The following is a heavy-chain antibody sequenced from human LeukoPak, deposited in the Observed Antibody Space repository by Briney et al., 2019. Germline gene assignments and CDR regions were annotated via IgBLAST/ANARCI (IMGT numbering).Heavy chain of an antibody. D-gene: IGHD3-3*01. J-gene: IGHJ4*02. CDR2: ISSSSSTI. Sequence: GGSLRLSCAASGFIFSSYSMNWVRQAPGKGLEWVSYISSSSSTIYYADSVKGRFTISRDNAKNSLYLQMNRLRAEDAAVYYCAICDWSGYYGFDYWGQGTLVTVSS. CDR1: GFIFSSYS. CDR3: AICDWSGYYGFDY. V-gene: IGHV3-48*04.